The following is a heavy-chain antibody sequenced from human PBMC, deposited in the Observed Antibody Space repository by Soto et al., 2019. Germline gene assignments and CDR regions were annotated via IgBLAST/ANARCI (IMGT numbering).Heavy chain of an antibody. D-gene: IGHD3-16*01. CDR2: TNPNSGNT. CDR1: GYTFTSYD. CDR3: ARVRIQYGMDV. J-gene: IGHJ6*02. Sequence: PGESLKISCKGSGYTFTSYDINWVRQATGQGLEWMGWTNPNSGNTGYAQKFQGRVTMTRNTSISTAYMELSSLRSEDTAVYYCARVRIQYGMDVWGQGTTVTVSS. V-gene: IGHV1-8*01.